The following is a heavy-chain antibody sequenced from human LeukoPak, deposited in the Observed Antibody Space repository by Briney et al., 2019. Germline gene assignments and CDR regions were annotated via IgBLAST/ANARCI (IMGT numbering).Heavy chain of an antibody. D-gene: IGHD5-24*01. CDR2: ISYDGSNK. Sequence: GRSLRLSCAASGFTFSSYGMHWVRQAPGKGLEWVAVISYDGSNKYYADSVKGRFTISRDNSKNTLYLQMNSLRAEGTAVYYCAKDSRWYSDDDYWGQGTLVTVSS. CDR3: AKDSRWYSDDDY. CDR1: GFTFSSYG. J-gene: IGHJ4*02. V-gene: IGHV3-30*18.